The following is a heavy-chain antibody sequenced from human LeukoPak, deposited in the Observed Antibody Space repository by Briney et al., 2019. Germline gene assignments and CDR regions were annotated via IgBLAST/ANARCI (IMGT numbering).Heavy chain of an antibody. CDR1: GFTFSDFW. CDR3: ATYWRYFDWLLSDI. CDR2: IKQDGSEN. Sequence: GGSLRLSCAASGFTFSDFWMTWVRQAPGKGLECVASIKQDGSENYYVDSVKGRFTISRDNVKNSLYLQMNSLRAEDTAVYYCATYWRYFDWLLSDIWGLGTMVTVSS. J-gene: IGHJ3*02. V-gene: IGHV3-7*05. D-gene: IGHD3-9*01.